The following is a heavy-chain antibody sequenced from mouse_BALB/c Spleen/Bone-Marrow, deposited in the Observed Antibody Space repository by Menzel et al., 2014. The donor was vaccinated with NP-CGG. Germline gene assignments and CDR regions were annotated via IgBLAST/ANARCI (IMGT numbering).Heavy chain of an antibody. D-gene: IGHD2-10*02. Sequence: VKLVESGGGLVQPGDSLRLSCATSGFTFSDFYMEWVRQPPGKRLGWIAASRNKAKYYTTEYSASVKGRFIVSRDTSQSVLYLQMNALRAEDTAIYYCARDVGYGNYFVYWGQGTLVTVSA. V-gene: IGHV7-1*02. CDR1: GFTFSDFY. CDR3: ARDVGYGNYFVY. J-gene: IGHJ3*01. CDR2: SRNKAKYYTT.